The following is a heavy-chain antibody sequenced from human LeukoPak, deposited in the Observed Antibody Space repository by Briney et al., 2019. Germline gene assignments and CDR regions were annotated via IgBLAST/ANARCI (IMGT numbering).Heavy chain of an antibody. CDR1: GGTFSSYA. V-gene: IGHV1-69*13. CDR2: IIPIFGTA. Sequence: SVKVSCKASGGTFSSYAISWVRQAPGQGLEWMGGIIPIFGTANYAQKFQGRVTITADESTSTAYMELSSLRSEDTAVYYCARTSYSSGWPNYYYYGMDVWGQGTTVTVSS. J-gene: IGHJ6*02. D-gene: IGHD6-19*01. CDR3: ARTSYSSGWPNYYYYGMDV.